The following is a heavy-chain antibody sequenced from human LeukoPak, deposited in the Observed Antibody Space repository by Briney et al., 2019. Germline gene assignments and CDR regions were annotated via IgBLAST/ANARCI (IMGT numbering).Heavy chain of an antibody. J-gene: IGHJ4*02. D-gene: IGHD6-19*01. CDR1: GGSISSYY. CDR2: IYYSGST. Sequence: PSETLSLTCTVSGGSISSYYWSWIRQPPGKGLEWIGYIYYSGSTNYNPSLKSRVTISVDTSKNQFSLKLSSVTAADTAVYYCARRGDSSGWSYFDYWGQGTLVTVSS. V-gene: IGHV4-59*01. CDR3: ARRGDSSGWSYFDY.